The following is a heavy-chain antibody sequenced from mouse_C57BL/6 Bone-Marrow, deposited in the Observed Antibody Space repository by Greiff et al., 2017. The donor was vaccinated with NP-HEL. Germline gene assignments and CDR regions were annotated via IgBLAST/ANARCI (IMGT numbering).Heavy chain of an antibody. CDR3: ARQFYYGSSYVFWYFDV. CDR1: GFTFSDYY. J-gene: IGHJ1*03. V-gene: IGHV5-12*01. CDR2: ISNGGGST. Sequence: EVQGVESGGGLVQPGGSLKLSCAASGFTFSDYYMYWVRQTPEKRLEWVAYISNGGGSTYYPDTVKGRFTISRDNAKNTLYLQMSRLKSEDTARYYCARQFYYGSSYVFWYFDVWGTGTTVTVSS. D-gene: IGHD1-1*01.